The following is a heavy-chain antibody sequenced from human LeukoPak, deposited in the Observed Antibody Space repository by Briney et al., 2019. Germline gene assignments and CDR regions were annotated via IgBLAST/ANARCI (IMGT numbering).Heavy chain of an antibody. J-gene: IGHJ6*03. V-gene: IGHV3-48*01. CDR1: GFTLNMYS. CDR2: VSSSSSLI. CDR3: AREDGYCSGGSCYTRYYMDV. Sequence: GGSLRLSCAASGFTLNMYSMNWVRQAPGKGLEWVSYVSSSSSLIYYSDSVRGRFTISRDSATNSVSLQMNSLRVEDTAVYYCAREDGYCSGGSCYTRYYMDVWGKGTTVTVSS. D-gene: IGHD2-15*01.